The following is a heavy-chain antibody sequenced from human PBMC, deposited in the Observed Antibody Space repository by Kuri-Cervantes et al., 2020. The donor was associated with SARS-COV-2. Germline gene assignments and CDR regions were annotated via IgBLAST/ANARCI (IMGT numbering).Heavy chain of an antibody. Sequence: GESLKTSCSASGFTFSNYGMHWVRQAPGKGLEWVALIWYDGSKRHYANSVRGRFTISRDQSKSTLFLQMNSLRAEDTAVYYCVRDSCGGDCYSGGDYWGQGTLVTVSS. CDR3: VRDSCGGDCYSGGDY. V-gene: IGHV3-33*01. J-gene: IGHJ4*02. CDR1: GFTFSNYG. CDR2: IWYDGSKR. D-gene: IGHD2-21*02.